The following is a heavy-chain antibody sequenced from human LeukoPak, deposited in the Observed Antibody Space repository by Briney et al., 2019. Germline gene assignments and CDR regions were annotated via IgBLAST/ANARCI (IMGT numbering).Heavy chain of an antibody. CDR2: IYYSGST. V-gene: IGHV4-59*08. D-gene: IGHD2-2*01. CDR3: ARNIVVVPAAINWFDP. Sequence: KPSETLSLTCTVSGGSISSYYWSWIRQPPGKGREWIGYIYYSGSTNYNPSLKSRVTISVDTSKNQFSLKLSSVTAADTAVYYCARNIVVVPAAINWFDPWGQGTLVTVSS. J-gene: IGHJ5*02. CDR1: GGSISSYY.